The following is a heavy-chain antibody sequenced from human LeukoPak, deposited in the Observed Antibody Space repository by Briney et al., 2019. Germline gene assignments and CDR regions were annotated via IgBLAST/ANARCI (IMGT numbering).Heavy chain of an antibody. CDR1: GGSFSGYY. D-gene: IGHD6-13*01. Sequence: SETLSLTCAVYGGSFSGYYWSWIRQPPGKGLEWIGEINHSGSTNYNPSLKSRVTISVDTSKNQFSLKLSFVTAADTAVFYCARATLSAAGIWGAFDIWGLGTMVAASS. CDR3: ARATLSAAGIWGAFDI. V-gene: IGHV4-34*01. CDR2: INHSGST. J-gene: IGHJ3*02.